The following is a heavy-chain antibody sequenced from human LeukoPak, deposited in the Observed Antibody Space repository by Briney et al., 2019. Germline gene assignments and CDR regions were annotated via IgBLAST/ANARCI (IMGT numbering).Heavy chain of an antibody. Sequence: ASVKVSCKASGYTFTSYYMHWVRQAPGQGLEWMGIINPSGGSTSYAQKFQGRVTMTRDTSTSTVYMELRSLRSDDTAVYYCAREEVGATVYWGQGTLVTVSS. CDR3: AREEVGATVY. CDR1: GYTFTSYY. CDR2: INPSGGST. V-gene: IGHV1-46*01. J-gene: IGHJ4*02. D-gene: IGHD1-26*01.